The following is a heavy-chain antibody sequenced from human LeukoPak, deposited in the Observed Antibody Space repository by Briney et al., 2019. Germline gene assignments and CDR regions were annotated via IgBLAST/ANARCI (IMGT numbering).Heavy chain of an antibody. CDR3: AELGITMIGGV. V-gene: IGHV3-48*03. J-gene: IGHJ6*04. D-gene: IGHD3-10*02. Sequence: GGSLRLSCAASGFTFSSYEMNWVRQAPGKGLEWVTYISSSGSTIYYADSVKGRFTLSRDNAKNSLYLQMNSLRAEDTAVYYCAELGITMIGGVWGKGTTVTISS. CDR1: GFTFSSYE. CDR2: ISSSGSTI.